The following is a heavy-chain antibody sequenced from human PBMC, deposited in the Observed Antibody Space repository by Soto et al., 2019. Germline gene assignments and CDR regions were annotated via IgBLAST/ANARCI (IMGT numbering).Heavy chain of an antibody. V-gene: IGHV4-59*08. J-gene: IGHJ4*02. CDR1: GGSISSYY. CDR2: IYYSGST. Sequence: SDTLSLTCTVSGGSISSYYWSWIRQPPGKGLEWIGYIYYSGSTNYNPSLKSRVTISVDTSKNQLSLKLNSVTAADRAVYYCATGPISRNGYRHFHYLGKGPLLTVS. D-gene: IGHD3-3*02. CDR3: ATGPISRNGYRHFHY.